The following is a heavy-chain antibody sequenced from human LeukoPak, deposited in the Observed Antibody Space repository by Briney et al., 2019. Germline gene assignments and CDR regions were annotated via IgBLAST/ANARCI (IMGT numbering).Heavy chain of an antibody. D-gene: IGHD3-22*01. CDR2: IYPGDSDT. CDR1: GYSFTSYW. Sequence: GESLKISCKGSGYSFTSYWIGWVRQMPGKGLEWMGIIYPGDSDTRYSPSFQGQVTISADKSISTAYLQWSSLKASDTAMYYCARLPYYCDSSGYYPINWFDPWGQGTLVTVSS. V-gene: IGHV5-51*01. CDR3: ARLPYYCDSSGYYPINWFDP. J-gene: IGHJ5*02.